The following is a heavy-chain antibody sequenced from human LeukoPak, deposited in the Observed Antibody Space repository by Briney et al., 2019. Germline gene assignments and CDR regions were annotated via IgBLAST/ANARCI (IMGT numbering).Heavy chain of an antibody. D-gene: IGHD5-18*01. J-gene: IGHJ4*02. CDR2: ISSSSSYI. Sequence: PGGSLRLSCAASGFTFSSYSMNWVRQAPGKGLEWVSSISSSSSYIYYADSVKGRFTISRDNAKNSLYLQMNSLRAEDTAVYYCASDQRGYSHFDYWGQGALVTVSS. V-gene: IGHV3-21*01. CDR3: ASDQRGYSHFDY. CDR1: GFTFSSYS.